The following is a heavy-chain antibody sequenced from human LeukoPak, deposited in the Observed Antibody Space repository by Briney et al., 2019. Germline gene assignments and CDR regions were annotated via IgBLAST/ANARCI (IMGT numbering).Heavy chain of an antibody. D-gene: IGHD2-15*01. CDR2: INSDGSST. CDR1: GLTFSSYW. V-gene: IGHV3-74*01. CDR3: ARGYCSGGSCYSGYFQH. Sequence: GGSLRLSCAASGLTFSSYWMHWVRQAPGKGLVWVSRINSDGSSTSYADSVKGRFTISRDNAKNTLYLQMNSLRAEDTAVYYCARGYCSGGSCYSGYFQHWGQGTLVTVSS. J-gene: IGHJ1*01.